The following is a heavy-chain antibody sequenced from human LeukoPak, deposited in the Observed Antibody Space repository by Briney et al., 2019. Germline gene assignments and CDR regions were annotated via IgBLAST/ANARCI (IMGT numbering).Heavy chain of an antibody. D-gene: IGHD4-17*01. CDR2: ISSSGSTI. V-gene: IGHV3-48*03. Sequence: GGSLRLSCAASGFTFSSYEMNWVRQAPGKGLEWVSHISSSGSTIYYADSVKGRFTISRDNAKNSLYLQMNSLGAEDTAVYYCARDLDGDYVNYMDVWGKGTTVTVSS. CDR1: GFTFSSYE. CDR3: ARDLDGDYVNYMDV. J-gene: IGHJ6*03.